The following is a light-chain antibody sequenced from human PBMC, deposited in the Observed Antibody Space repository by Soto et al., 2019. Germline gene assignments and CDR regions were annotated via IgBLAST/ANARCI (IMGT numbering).Light chain of an antibody. V-gene: IGKV1-12*01. CDR1: QDISSW. Sequence: DIQMTQSPSSVSASIGDRVTITCRASQDISSWLAWYQQKPGKAPQLLIYATSSVHVGVPSWFSGRGSGTEFTLTISSLQPGDVATYDCQQTNSFPFTFGPGTRVDIK. J-gene: IGKJ3*01. CDR3: QQTNSFPFT. CDR2: ATS.